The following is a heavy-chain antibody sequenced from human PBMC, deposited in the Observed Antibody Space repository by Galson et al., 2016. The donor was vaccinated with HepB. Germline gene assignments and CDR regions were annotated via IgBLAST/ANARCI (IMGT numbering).Heavy chain of an antibody. CDR2: IYWDDDK. V-gene: IGHV2-5*02. CDR1: SVTTKRVD. Sequence: PALVKPTQTLTLTCSFSSVTTKRVDVGWIRQPPGKALEWLALIYWDDDKRYNPSLKSRLTITRDTSKTLVVITMTRMDPVDTATYYCAHVRDGLELYFDSWGQGTLVTVSS. D-gene: IGHD1-1*01. J-gene: IGHJ4*02. CDR3: AHVRDGLELYFDS.